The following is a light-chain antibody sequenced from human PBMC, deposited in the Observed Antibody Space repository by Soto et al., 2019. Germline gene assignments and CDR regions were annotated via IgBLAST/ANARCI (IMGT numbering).Light chain of an antibody. J-gene: IGLJ1*01. CDR2: QVT. Sequence: QSALPQPASVSGSPGQSITISCTGTSSDIGGYYYVSWYQHHPGKAPKLLIYQVTNRPSRVSNRFPGSKSGNTASLTISGLQADDEADYYCTSYSSSDIFYVFGTGTKVTVL. V-gene: IGLV2-14*01. CDR3: TSYSSSDIFYV. CDR1: SSDIGGYYY.